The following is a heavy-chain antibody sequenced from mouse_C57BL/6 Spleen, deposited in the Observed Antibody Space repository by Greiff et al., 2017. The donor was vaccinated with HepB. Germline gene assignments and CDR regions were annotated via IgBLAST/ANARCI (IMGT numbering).Heavy chain of an antibody. D-gene: IGHD2-3*01. J-gene: IGHJ2*01. CDR3: TTDGYVDY. CDR1: GFNIKDDY. CDR2: IDPENGDT. Sequence: EVQLQQSGAELVMPGASVKLSCTASGFNIKDDYMHWVKQRPEQGLEWIGWIDPENGDTEYASKFQGKATITADTSSNTAYLQLSSLTSEDTAVYYCTTDGYVDYWGQGTTLTVSS. V-gene: IGHV14-4*01.